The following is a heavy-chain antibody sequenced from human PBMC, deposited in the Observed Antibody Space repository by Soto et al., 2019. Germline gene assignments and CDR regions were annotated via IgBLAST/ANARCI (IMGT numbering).Heavy chain of an antibody. CDR1: GGTLSSYA. J-gene: IGHJ3*02. D-gene: IGHD1-26*01. CDR2: IIPIFGTA. Sequence: SVKVSCKASGGTLSSYAISWVRQAPGQGLEWMGGIIPIFGTANYAQKFQGRVTITADEYTSTAYMDLSSLRSEDTAVYYCALVRGSFSPRAFDIWGQGKMVTVSS. CDR3: ALVRGSFSPRAFDI. V-gene: IGHV1-69*13.